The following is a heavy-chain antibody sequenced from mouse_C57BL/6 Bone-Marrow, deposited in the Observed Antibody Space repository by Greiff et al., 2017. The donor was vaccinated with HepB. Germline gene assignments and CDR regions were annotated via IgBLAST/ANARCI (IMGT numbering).Heavy chain of an antibody. J-gene: IGHJ2*01. D-gene: IGHD3-2*02. V-gene: IGHV1-81*01. CDR3: AREVDSSGDY. CDR2: IYPRSGNT. CDR1: GYTFTSYG. Sequence: QVHVQQSGAELARPGASVKLSCKASGYTFTSYGISWVKQRTGQGLEWIGEIYPRSGNTYYNEKFKGKATLTADKSSSTAYMELRSLTSEDSAVYFCAREVDSSGDYWGQGTTLTVSS.